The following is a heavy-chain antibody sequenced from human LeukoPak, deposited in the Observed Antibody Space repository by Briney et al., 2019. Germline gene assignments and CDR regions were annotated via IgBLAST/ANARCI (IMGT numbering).Heavy chain of an antibody. D-gene: IGHD5-24*01. V-gene: IGHV1-69*04. J-gene: IGHJ4*02. CDR2: IVPVLGAA. CDR1: GDTFRTHA. CDR3: ARGGWDGYNLDY. Sequence: SVKVSCKASGDTFRTHAIIWVRLAPGQGLEWMGKIVPVLGAANYAQKFQGRLTIAADKSTGTASMELRRLTSEDTAVYYCARGGWDGYNLDYWGQGTLVTVSS.